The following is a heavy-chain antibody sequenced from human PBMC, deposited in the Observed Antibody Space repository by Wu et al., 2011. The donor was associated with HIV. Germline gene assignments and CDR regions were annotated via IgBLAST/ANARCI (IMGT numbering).Heavy chain of an antibody. V-gene: IGHV1-18*01. CDR2: ISAYNGNT. Sequence: FTSYGISWVRQAPGQGLEWMGWISAYNGNTNYAQKLQGRVTMTTDTSTSTAYMELRSLRSDDTAVYYCARGLLKVALYYFDYWGQGTLVTVSS. CDR3: ARGLLKVALYYFDY. J-gene: IGHJ4*02. CDR1: FTSYG. D-gene: IGHD5-12*01.